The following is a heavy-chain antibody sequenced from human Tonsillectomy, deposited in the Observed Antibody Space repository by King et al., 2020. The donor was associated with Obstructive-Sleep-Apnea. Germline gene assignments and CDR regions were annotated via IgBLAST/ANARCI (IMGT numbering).Heavy chain of an antibody. CDR3: AKHSYASGYDYLDY. D-gene: IGHD5-12*01. J-gene: IGHJ4*02. CDR2: ITWNSVSI. Sequence: VQLVESVGGLVQPGRSLRLSCAASGFTFDDYAMHWVRQAPGKGLEWVSGITWNSVSIVYADSVKGRFTISRDKAKNSLYLQMNSLGAEDTALYYCAKHSYASGYDYLDYWGQGTLVTVSS. V-gene: IGHV3-9*01. CDR1: GFTFDDYA.